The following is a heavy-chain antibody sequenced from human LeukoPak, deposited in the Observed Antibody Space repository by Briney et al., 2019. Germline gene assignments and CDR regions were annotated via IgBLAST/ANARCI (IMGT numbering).Heavy chain of an antibody. J-gene: IGHJ3*02. D-gene: IGHD2-2*01. Sequence: ASVKVSCKASGYTFTSYDINWVRQATGQGLEWMGWMNPNSGNTGYAQKFQGRVTITRNTSISTAYMELSSLRSEDTAVYYCERGVVVVPAAIDAFDIWGQGTMVTVSS. CDR1: GYTFTSYD. CDR2: MNPNSGNT. CDR3: ERGVVVVPAAIDAFDI. V-gene: IGHV1-8*03.